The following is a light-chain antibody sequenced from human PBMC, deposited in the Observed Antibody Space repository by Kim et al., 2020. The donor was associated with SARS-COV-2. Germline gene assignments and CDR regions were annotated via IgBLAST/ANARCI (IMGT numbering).Light chain of an antibody. CDR3: QQRSNWPPIT. CDR2: DAS. Sequence: SPGESAPLSCRASQSVSSYLAWYQQKPGQAPRLLIYDASNRATGIPARFSGSGSGTDFTFTISSLEPEDFAVYYCQQRSNWPPITFGQGTRLEIK. J-gene: IGKJ5*01. CDR1: QSVSSY. V-gene: IGKV3-11*01.